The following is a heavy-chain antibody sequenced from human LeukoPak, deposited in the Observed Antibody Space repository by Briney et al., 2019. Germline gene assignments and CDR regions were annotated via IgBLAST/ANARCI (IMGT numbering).Heavy chain of an antibody. D-gene: IGHD5-18*01. CDR2: IYYSGST. J-gene: IGHJ4*02. Sequence: SQTLSLTCTVSGGSISSGDYYWSWIRQPPGKGLEWIGYIYYSGSTYYNPSLKSRVTISVDTSKNQFSLKLSSMTAADTAVYYCARGEPSLWGDSYGYIDYWGQGTLVTVSS. CDR3: ARGEPSLWGDSYGYIDY. CDR1: GGSISSGDYY. V-gene: IGHV4-30-4*08.